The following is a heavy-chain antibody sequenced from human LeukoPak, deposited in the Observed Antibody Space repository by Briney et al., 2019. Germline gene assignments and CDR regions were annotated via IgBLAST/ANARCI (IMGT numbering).Heavy chain of an antibody. V-gene: IGHV1-46*01. CDR1: GYTFTSYY. CDR3: ARNQGVDDFWSGYYGDYYYYMDV. J-gene: IGHJ6*03. CDR2: INPSGGST. D-gene: IGHD3-3*01. Sequence: ASVKVSCKASGYTFTSYYMHWVRQAPGQGLEWMGIINPSGGSTSYAQKFQGRVTMTRDMSTSTVYMELSSLRSEDTAVYYCARNQGVDDFWSGYYGDYYYYMDVWGKGTTVTVPS.